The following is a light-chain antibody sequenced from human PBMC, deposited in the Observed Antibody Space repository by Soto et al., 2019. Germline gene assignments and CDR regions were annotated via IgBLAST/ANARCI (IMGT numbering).Light chain of an antibody. Sequence: QSALTQPPSASGSPGQSVTISCTGTSSDVGNYNYVSWYQQYPGKVPKLMIYDVNKRPSGVPDRFSGSKSGNTASLTVSGLQADDEADYYCSSYAGSNKVFGGGTKVTVL. CDR1: SSDVGNYNY. V-gene: IGLV2-8*01. J-gene: IGLJ3*02. CDR2: DVN. CDR3: SSYAGSNKV.